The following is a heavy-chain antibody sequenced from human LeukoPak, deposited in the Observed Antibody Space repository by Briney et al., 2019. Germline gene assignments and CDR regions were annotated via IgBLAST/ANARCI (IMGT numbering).Heavy chain of an antibody. CDR2: INHSGST. CDR3: AREPGSTYYYDSSGYPWIFDY. J-gene: IGHJ4*02. D-gene: IGHD3-22*01. Sequence: PSETLSLTCAVYGGSFSGYYWSWIRQPPGKGLEWIGEINHSGSTNYNPSLKSRVTISVDTSKNQFSLKLSSVTAADTAVYYCAREPGSTYYYDSSGYPWIFDYWGQGTLVTVSS. V-gene: IGHV4-34*01. CDR1: GGSFSGYY.